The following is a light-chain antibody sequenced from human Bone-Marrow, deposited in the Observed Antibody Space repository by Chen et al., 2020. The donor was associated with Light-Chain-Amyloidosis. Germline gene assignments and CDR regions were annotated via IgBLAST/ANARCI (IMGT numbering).Light chain of an antibody. V-gene: IGLV6-57*01. J-gene: IGLJ3*02. CDR1: SGSIATNY. CDR3: QSYQGSSQGV. Sequence: NFMLTQPHSVSESPGKTVIISCTRSSGSIATNYVQWYQQRPGSSPTTVIYEDDQRPSGVPDRYCCSIDRTSNSASRNISGLKTEDEAEHYCQSYQGSSQGVFGGGTKLTVL. CDR2: EDD.